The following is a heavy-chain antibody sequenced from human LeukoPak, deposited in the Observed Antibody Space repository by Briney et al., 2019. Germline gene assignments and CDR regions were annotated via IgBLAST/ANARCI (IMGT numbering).Heavy chain of an antibody. Sequence: GGSLRLSCVASGFTFSTYWMSWVRQAPGKGLEWVANIKQDGSEKYYVGSVKGRFTISRDNAENSLYLQMNSLRAEDTAVYYCARKGYSYGGFDYWGQGTLVTVSS. CDR2: IKQDGSEK. J-gene: IGHJ4*02. V-gene: IGHV3-7*01. D-gene: IGHD5-18*01. CDR3: ARKGYSYGGFDY. CDR1: GFTFSTYW.